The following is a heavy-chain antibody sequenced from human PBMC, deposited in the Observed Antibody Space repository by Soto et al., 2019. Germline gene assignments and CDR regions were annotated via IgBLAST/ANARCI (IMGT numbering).Heavy chain of an antibody. CDR1: GGTFSSYA. J-gene: IGHJ4*02. V-gene: IGHV1-69*13. CDR2: IIPIFGTA. D-gene: IGHD1-26*01. Sequence: SVKVSCKASGGTFSSYAISWVRQAPGQGLEWMGGIIPIFGTANYAQKFQGRVTITADESTSTAYMELSSLRSEDTAVYYCARDGGGATFLWFDYWGQGTLVTVSS. CDR3: ARDGGGATFLWFDY.